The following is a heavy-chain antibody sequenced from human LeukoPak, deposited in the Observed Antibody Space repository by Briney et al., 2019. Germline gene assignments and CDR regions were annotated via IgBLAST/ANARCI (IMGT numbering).Heavy chain of an antibody. Sequence: PSETLSLTCTVSGGSVSSYYWSWIRQPAGKGLEWIGRIYASGTTNYNPSLKSRVTISVDTSKNQFSLKLSSVIAADTAVYYCARVSGRYFDWLLSYWYFDLWGRGTLVTVSS. J-gene: IGHJ2*01. CDR3: ARVSGRYFDWLLSYWYFDL. CDR2: IYASGTT. V-gene: IGHV4-4*07. CDR1: GGSVSSYY. D-gene: IGHD3-9*01.